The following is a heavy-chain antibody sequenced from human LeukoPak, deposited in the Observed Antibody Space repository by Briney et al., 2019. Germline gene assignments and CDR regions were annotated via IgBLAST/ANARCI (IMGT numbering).Heavy chain of an antibody. Sequence: GGTLRLSCAASGFTFSGFAMSWVRQAPGKGLEWVSSVSRFGDGTFYADSVRGRFTISRDNSKNTLSLQMNSLRADDTAVYYCAKDYAVGSLGSWGQGTLVTVSS. V-gene: IGHV3-23*01. CDR3: AKDYAVGSLGS. CDR1: GFTFSGFA. D-gene: IGHD2-2*01. J-gene: IGHJ4*02. CDR2: VSRFGDGT.